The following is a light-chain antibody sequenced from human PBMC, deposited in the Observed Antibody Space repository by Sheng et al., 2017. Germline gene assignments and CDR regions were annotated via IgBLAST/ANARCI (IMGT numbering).Light chain of an antibody. CDR3: SAYTSSSTGV. J-gene: IGLJ1*01. CDR2: EVS. Sequence: QSALTQPASVSGSPGQSITISCTGTTSDVGGYKFVSWYQQHPGKDPKLMIYEVSNRPSGVSNRFSGSKSGNTAFLTISGLQAEDEADYYCSAYTSSSTGVFGTGTKVTVL. CDR1: TSDVGGYKF. V-gene: IGLV2-14*03.